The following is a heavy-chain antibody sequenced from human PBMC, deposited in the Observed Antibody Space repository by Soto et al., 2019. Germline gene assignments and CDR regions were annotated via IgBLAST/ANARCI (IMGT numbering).Heavy chain of an antibody. CDR1: GGTFSSYA. CDR3: ARRGVGASPFDY. V-gene: IGHV1-69*12. D-gene: IGHD3-16*01. Sequence: QVQLVQSGAEVKKPGSSVKVSCKASGGTFSSYAITWVRQAPGQGLEWMGWIIPIFGTANYEQKFQGRVTITADESTSTAYMELSSLRSEDTAVYYCARRGVGASPFDYWGQGTLVIVSS. CDR2: IIPIFGTA. J-gene: IGHJ4*02.